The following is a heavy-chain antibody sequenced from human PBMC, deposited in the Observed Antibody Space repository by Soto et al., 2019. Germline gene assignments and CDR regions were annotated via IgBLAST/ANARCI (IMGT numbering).Heavy chain of an antibody. V-gene: IGHV4-61*08. CDR2: IYYSGST. CDR3: ARASGYDPHRFDY. J-gene: IGHJ4*02. D-gene: IGHD5-12*01. Sequence: QVQLQESGPGLVKPSQTLSLTCTVSGDSISSGDYYWSWIRQPPGKGLEWIGYIYYSGSTNYNPSLKSRVTISVDTSKNQFSLKLSSVTAADTAVYYCARASGYDPHRFDYWGQGTLVTVSS. CDR1: GDSISSGDYY.